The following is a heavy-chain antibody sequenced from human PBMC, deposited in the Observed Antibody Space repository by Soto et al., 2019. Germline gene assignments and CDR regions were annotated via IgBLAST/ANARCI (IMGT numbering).Heavy chain of an antibody. CDR1: GYTFTSYA. J-gene: IGHJ4*02. CDR2: INAGNGNT. D-gene: IGHD6-19*01. V-gene: IGHV1-3*01. CDR3: ARAVAVPADFDY. Sequence: ASLKVSCKASGYTFTSYAMHWVRQAPGQRLEWMGWINAGNGNTKYSQKFQVRVTITKDTSATTAYMELSSLRSEDTAVYYCARAVAVPADFDYWGQGTLVTAPQ.